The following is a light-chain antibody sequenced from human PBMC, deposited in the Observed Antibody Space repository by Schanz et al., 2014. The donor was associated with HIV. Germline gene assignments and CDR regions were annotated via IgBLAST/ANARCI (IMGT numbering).Light chain of an antibody. V-gene: IGLV2-14*03. CDR2: DVR. CDR1: SSDIGGSDY. CDR3: SSYTTSKTHV. Sequence: QSALTQPRSVSGSPGQSVTISCTGTSSDIGGSDYVSWYQQHPGRAPKVLIYDVRDRPSGVSNRFSGSKSGNTASLTISGLQAEDEAEYFCSSYTTSKTHVFGSGTKLTVL. J-gene: IGLJ1*01.